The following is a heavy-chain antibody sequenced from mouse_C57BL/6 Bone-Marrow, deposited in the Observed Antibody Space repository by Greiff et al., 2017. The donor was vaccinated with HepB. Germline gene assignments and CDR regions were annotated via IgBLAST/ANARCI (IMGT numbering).Heavy chain of an antibody. V-gene: IGHV1-64*01. Sequence: QVQLQQPGAELVKPGASVKLSCKASGYTFTSYWMHWVKQRPGQGLEWIGMIHPTSGSTNYNEKFKSKATLTVDKSSSTAYMQLSSLTSEDSAVYYCFYDGYYSWYFDVWGTGTTVTVSS. CDR1: GYTFTSYW. D-gene: IGHD2-3*01. CDR3: FYDGYYSWYFDV. J-gene: IGHJ1*03. CDR2: IHPTSGST.